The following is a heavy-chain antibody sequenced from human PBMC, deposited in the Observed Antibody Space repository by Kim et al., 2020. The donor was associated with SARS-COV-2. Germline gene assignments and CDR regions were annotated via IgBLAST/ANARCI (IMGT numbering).Heavy chain of an antibody. CDR3: AKASMVRGVIRAFDY. V-gene: IGHV3-9*01. J-gene: IGHJ4*02. D-gene: IGHD3-10*01. CDR2: ISWNSGSI. CDR1: GFTFGDYA. Sequence: GGSLRLSCAASGFTFGDYAMHWVRQAPGKGLEWVSGISWNSGSIGYADSVKGRFTISRDNAKNSLYLQMNSLRAEDTALYYCAKASMVRGVIRAFDYWGQGTLVTVSS.